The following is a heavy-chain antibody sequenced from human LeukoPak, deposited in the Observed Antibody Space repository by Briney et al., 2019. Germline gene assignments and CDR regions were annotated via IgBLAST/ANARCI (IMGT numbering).Heavy chain of an antibody. J-gene: IGHJ4*02. CDR3: AKLKRDYSDFLDY. CDR2: IRYDGSNK. V-gene: IGHV3-30*02. D-gene: IGHD4-11*01. CDR1: GFTFSSYG. Sequence: SGGSLRLSCAASGFTFSSYGMHWVRQAPGKGLEWVAFIRYDGSNKYYADSVKGRFTISRDNSKNTLYLQMNSLRAEDTAVYYCAKLKRDYSDFLDYWGQGTLVTVSS.